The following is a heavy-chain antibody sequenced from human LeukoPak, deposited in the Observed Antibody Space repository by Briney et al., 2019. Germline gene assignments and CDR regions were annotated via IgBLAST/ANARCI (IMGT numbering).Heavy chain of an antibody. CDR3: ARATNYYDSSGYYTMPYDY. J-gene: IGHJ4*02. Sequence: ASVKVSCKASGYSFTDFHVHWVRQAPGQGLEWVGIINPTSGATTYAQKFQGRVTMTRNTSISTVYMELSSLRSEDTAVYYCARATNYYDSSGYYTMPYDYWGQGTLVTVSS. CDR1: GYSFTDFH. CDR2: INPTSGAT. V-gene: IGHV1-46*01. D-gene: IGHD3-22*01.